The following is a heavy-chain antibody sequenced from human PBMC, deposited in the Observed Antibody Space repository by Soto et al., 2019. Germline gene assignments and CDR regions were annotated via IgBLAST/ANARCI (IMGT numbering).Heavy chain of an antibody. D-gene: IGHD2-15*01. J-gene: IGHJ4*02. CDR3: LGVVAANPKLTHDFDY. CDR2: IRSKANSYAT. Sequence: GGSLRLSCAASGFTFSGSAMHWVRQASGKGLEWVGRIRSKANSYATAYAASVKGRFTISRDDSKNTAYLQMNSLKTEDTAVYYCLGVVAANPKLTHDFDYWGQGTLVTVSS. CDR1: GFTFSGSA. V-gene: IGHV3-73*01.